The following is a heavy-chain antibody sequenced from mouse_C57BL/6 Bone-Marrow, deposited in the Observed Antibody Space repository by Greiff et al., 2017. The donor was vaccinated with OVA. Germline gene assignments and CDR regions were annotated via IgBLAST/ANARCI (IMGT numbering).Heavy chain of an antibody. D-gene: IGHD2-2*01. CDR3: ARKRGYDGDWYFDV. V-gene: IGHV2-2*01. CDR2: IWSGGST. Sequence: VMLVESGPGLVQPSQSLSITCTVSGFSLTSYGVHWVRQSPGKGLEWLGVIWSGGSTDYNAAFISRLSISKDNSKSQVFFKMNSLQADDTAIYYCARKRGYDGDWYFDVWGTGTTVTVSS. CDR1: GFSLTSYG. J-gene: IGHJ1*03.